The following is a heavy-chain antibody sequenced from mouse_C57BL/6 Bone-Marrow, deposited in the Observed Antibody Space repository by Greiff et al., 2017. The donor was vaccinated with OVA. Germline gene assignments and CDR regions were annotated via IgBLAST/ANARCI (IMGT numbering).Heavy chain of an antibody. D-gene: IGHD6-1*01. CDR3: ARRPPHWYFDV. J-gene: IGHJ1*03. CDR1: GYTFTSYG. V-gene: IGHV1-81*01. Sequence: VMLVESGAELARPGASVKLSCKASGYTFTSYGISWVKQRTGQGLEWIGEIYPRSGNTYYNEKFKGKATLTADKSSSTAYMELRSLTSEDSAVYFCARRPPHWYFDVWGTGTTVTVSS. CDR2: IYPRSGNT.